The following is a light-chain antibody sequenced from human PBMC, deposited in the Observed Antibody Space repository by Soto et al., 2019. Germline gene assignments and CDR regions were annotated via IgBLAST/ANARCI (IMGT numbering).Light chain of an antibody. J-gene: IGLJ2*01. V-gene: IGLV1-40*01. CDR2: GNS. CDR1: SSHIGAGYD. CDR3: QSYDSSLSVAVV. Sequence: QAVVTQPPSVSGAPGQRVTISCTGRSSHIGAGYDVHWYQQLPGTAPTLLIHGNSNRPSGVPDRFSGSKSGPSASLAITGLQAEDEADYYCQSYDSSLSVAVVFGGGTKLTVL.